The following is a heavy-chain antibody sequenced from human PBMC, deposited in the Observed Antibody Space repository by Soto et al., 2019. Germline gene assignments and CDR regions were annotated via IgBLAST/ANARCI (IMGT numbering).Heavy chain of an antibody. CDR3: ARTVRDSSGHYNFDY. CDR2: IRDKANSYTT. J-gene: IGHJ4*02. Sequence: EVQLVESGGGLVQPGGSLRLSCAASGFTFSDHYMDWVRQAPGKGLQWVGRIRDKANSYTTEYAASVKGRVTISRDESKNSLYLQMNSLKTEDTAIYYCARTVRDSSGHYNFDYWGQGTLVTVSS. D-gene: IGHD3-22*01. CDR1: GFTFSDHY. V-gene: IGHV3-72*01.